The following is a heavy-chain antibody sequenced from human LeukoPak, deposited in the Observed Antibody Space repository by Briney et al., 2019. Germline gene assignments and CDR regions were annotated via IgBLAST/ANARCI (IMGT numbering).Heavy chain of an antibody. CDR2: IKKDGSEK. Sequence: GGSLRLSCAASGFIFSSYWMSWVRQAPGKGLEWVANIKKDGSEKYYVDSVKGRFTISRDNAKTSLYLQMNSLRAEDTAVYYCARHLSGVTGYTYGRGIDYWGQGTLVTVSS. V-gene: IGHV3-7*01. J-gene: IGHJ4*02. D-gene: IGHD5-18*01. CDR1: GFIFSSYW. CDR3: ARHLSGVTGYTYGRGIDY.